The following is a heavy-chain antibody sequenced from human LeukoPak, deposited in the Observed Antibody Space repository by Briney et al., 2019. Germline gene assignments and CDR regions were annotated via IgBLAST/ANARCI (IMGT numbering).Heavy chain of an antibody. V-gene: IGHV3-23*01. CDR1: GFTFSIYA. CDR2: ISDSGGST. D-gene: IGHD4-17*01. J-gene: IGHJ4*02. CDR3: AKDREYYGDYLWEY. Sequence: GGSLRLSCAASGFTFSIYAMSWVRQAPGKGLEWVSAISDSGGSTYYPDSVKGRFTISRDNSKNTLYLQMNSLRADDTAVYYCAKDREYYGDYLWEYWGQGTLVTVSS.